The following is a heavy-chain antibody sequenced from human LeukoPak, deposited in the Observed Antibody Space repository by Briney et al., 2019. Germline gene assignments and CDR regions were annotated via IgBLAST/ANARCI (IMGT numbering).Heavy chain of an antibody. CDR1: GGSISSYY. J-gene: IGHJ3*02. Sequence: SETLSLTCTVSGGSISSYYWRWIRQPPGQGLEWIGYIYDSGSTNYNPSLQSRVTISVDTSMNQFSLKLSSVTAADTAVFYCASLTTADAFDIWGQGTMVTVSS. CDR2: IYDSGST. D-gene: IGHD3-22*01. V-gene: IGHV4-59*01. CDR3: ASLTTADAFDI.